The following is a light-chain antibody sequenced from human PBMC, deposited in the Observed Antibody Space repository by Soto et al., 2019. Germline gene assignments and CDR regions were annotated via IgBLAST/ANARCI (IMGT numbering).Light chain of an antibody. CDR3: TSFTSASTPYV. V-gene: IGLV2-14*03. Sequence: QSALTQPASVSGFPGQSITISCAGTSSDVGGYNYVSWYQQLPGKAPTLVIFDVSHRPSGVSDRFSGSRSGNTASLTISGLQADDEADYYCTSFTSASTPYVLGTGTKLTVL. CDR1: SSDVGGYNY. J-gene: IGLJ1*01. CDR2: DVS.